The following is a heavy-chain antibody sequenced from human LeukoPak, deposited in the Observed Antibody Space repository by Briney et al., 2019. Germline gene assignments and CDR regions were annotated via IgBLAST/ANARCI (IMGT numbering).Heavy chain of an antibody. Sequence: PGGSLRLSCAASGFTFSSYAMHWVRQAPGKGLEWVAVISYDGSNKYYADSVKGRFTISRDNSKNTLYLQMNSLRAEDTAVYYCARDPRAYYDFWSLDYWGQGTLVTVSS. J-gene: IGHJ4*02. V-gene: IGHV3-30-3*01. CDR3: ARDPRAYYDFWSLDY. D-gene: IGHD3-3*01. CDR2: ISYDGSNK. CDR1: GFTFSSYA.